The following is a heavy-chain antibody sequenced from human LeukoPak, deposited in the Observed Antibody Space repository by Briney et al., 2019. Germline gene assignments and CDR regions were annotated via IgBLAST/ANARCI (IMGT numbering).Heavy chain of an antibody. J-gene: IGHJ3*02. D-gene: IGHD2-15*01. V-gene: IGHV4-34*01. CDR1: GGSFSGYY. CDR3: ARGPRGRLAAFDI. Sequence: PSETLSLTCAVYGGSFSGYYWSWIRQPPGKGLEWIGEINHSGSTNYNPSLKSRVTISVDTSKNQFSLKLSSVTAADTAVYYCARGPRGRLAAFDIWGQGTMVTVSS. CDR2: INHSGST.